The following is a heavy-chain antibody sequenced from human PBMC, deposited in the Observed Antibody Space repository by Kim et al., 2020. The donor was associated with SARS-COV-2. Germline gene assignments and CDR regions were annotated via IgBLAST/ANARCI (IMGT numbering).Heavy chain of an antibody. D-gene: IGHD5-18*01. Sequence: GGSLRLSCAASGFTFSSYSMNWVRQAPGKGLEWVSYISSSSSTIYYADSVKGRFTISRDNAKNSLYLQMNSLRAEDTAVYYCASELSGDTAMVIPFDYWGQGTLVTVSS. J-gene: IGHJ4*02. CDR1: GFTFSSYS. CDR3: ASELSGDTAMVIPFDY. V-gene: IGHV3-48*04. CDR2: ISSSSSTI.